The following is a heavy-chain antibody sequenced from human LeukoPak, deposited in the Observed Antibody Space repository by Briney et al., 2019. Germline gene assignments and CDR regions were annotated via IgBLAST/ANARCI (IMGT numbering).Heavy chain of an antibody. V-gene: IGHV4-31*03. D-gene: IGHD3-9*01. CDR1: GGSISSGGYY. Sequence: SQTLSLTCTVSGGSISSGGYYWSWIRQHPGKGLEWIGYIYYGGSTYYNPSLKSRVTISVDTSKNQFSLKLSSVTAADTAVYYCARIRYFDWLFDYWGQGTLVTVSS. CDR2: IYYGGST. J-gene: IGHJ4*02. CDR3: ARIRYFDWLFDY.